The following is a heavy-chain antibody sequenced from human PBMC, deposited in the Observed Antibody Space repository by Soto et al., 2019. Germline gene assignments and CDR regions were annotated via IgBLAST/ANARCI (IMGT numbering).Heavy chain of an antibody. J-gene: IGHJ6*02. CDR3: ARTSGYYTYYGMDV. CDR1: GFTFSSYD. D-gene: IGHD3-3*01. V-gene: IGHV3-13*01. CDR2: IGTAGDT. Sequence: GGSLRLSCAASGFTFSSYDMHWVRQATGKGLEWVSAIGTAGDTYYPGSVKGRFTISRENAKNSLYLQMNSLRAEDTAVYYCARTSGYYTYYGMDVWGQGTTVTVSS.